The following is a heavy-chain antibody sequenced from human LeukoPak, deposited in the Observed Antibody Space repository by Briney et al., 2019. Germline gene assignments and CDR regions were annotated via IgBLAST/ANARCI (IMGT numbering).Heavy chain of an antibody. Sequence: SETLSLTCTVSGGPISSYYWSWIRQPAGKGLEWIGRIYTSGSTNYNPSLKSRVTMSVDTSKNQFSLKLSSVTAADTAVYYCARDEYSSGWTVYYMDVWGKGTTVTVSS. V-gene: IGHV4-4*07. CDR1: GGPISSYY. J-gene: IGHJ6*03. CDR3: ARDEYSSGWTVYYMDV. CDR2: IYTSGST. D-gene: IGHD6-19*01.